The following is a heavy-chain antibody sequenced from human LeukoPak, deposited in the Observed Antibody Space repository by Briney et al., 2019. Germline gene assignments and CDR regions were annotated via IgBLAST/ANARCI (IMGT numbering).Heavy chain of an antibody. CDR3: ARERSPYYDFWSGYQRDAFDI. V-gene: IGHV1-2*02. CDR2: INPNSGGT. CDR1: GYSFSDYH. D-gene: IGHD3-3*01. Sequence: GASVKVSCKTSGYSFSDYHMHWVRQAPGQGLEWMGRINPNSGGTNYVQKFQGRVTMTRDTSISTAYMELSRLRFDDTAVYYCARERSPYYDFWSGYQRDAFDIWGQGTMVTVS. J-gene: IGHJ3*02.